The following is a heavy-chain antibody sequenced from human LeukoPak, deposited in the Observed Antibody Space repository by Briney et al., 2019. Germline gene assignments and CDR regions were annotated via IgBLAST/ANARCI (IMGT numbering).Heavy chain of an antibody. CDR2: INNDRSST. V-gene: IGHV3-74*01. D-gene: IGHD1-14*01. CDR1: GFTFSNYW. Sequence: GGSLRLSCAASGFTFSNYWMHWVRQVPGKGLVWVSRINNDRSSTNNADSVKGRFTISRDNAKNTLFLQMNSLRAEDTAVYYCASTRIGAFDIWGQGTMVTVSS. J-gene: IGHJ3*02. CDR3: ASTRIGAFDI.